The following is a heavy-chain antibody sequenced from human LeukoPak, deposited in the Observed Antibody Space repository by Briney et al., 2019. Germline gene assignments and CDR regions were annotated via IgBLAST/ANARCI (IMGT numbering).Heavy chain of an antibody. CDR1: GYSFTSYW. CDR2: VYPADSDT. D-gene: IGHD2-8*02. CDR3: ARLSSTGNWFDP. J-gene: IGHJ5*02. Sequence: GESLKISCKGSGYSFTSYWIGWVRQIPGKGLEWMGIVYPADSDTRYSPSFQGQVTISADKSISTAYLQWGSLKASDTAMYYCARLSSTGNWFDPWGQGTLVTVSS. V-gene: IGHV5-51*01.